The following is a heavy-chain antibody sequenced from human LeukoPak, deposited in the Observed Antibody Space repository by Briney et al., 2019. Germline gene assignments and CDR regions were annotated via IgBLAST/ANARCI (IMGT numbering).Heavy chain of an antibody. Sequence: GGSLRLSCAASGFTFSSYWISWVRQAPGKGLEWVANIKQDGSEKYYVDSVKGRFTISRDNAKNSLYLQMNSLRAEDTAVYYCARGPGYTSRWGQGTLVTVSS. V-gene: IGHV3-7*01. D-gene: IGHD6-13*01. CDR2: IKQDGSEK. CDR1: GFTFSSYW. CDR3: ARGPGYTSR. J-gene: IGHJ4*02.